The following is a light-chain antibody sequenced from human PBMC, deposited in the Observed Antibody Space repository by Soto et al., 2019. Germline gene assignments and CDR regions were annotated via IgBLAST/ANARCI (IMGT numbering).Light chain of an antibody. Sequence: DIQLTQSPSFLSASVGDRVTITCRASQGISSYIAWYQQKPGKAPNLLIYAASTLQSGVPSRFSGSGSGTEFTLTISSLQPEDFATYYCHQYKTYWTFGHGTQVEMK. J-gene: IGKJ1*01. CDR2: AAS. CDR1: QGISSY. CDR3: HQYKTYWT. V-gene: IGKV1-9*01.